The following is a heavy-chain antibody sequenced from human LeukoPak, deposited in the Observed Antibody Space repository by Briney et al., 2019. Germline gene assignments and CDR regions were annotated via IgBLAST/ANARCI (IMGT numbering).Heavy chain of an antibody. D-gene: IGHD2-15*01. J-gene: IGHJ3*02. CDR2: INHSGST. CDR3: ARGLRYCSGGSCYFDAFDI. CDR1: GGSFSGYY. V-gene: IGHV4-34*01. Sequence: SETLSLTCAVYGGSFSGYYWSWIRQPPGKGLEWIGEINHSGSTNYNPSLKSRVTISVDTSKNQFSLKLSSVTAADTAVYYCARGLRYCSGGSCYFDAFDIWGQRTMVTVSS.